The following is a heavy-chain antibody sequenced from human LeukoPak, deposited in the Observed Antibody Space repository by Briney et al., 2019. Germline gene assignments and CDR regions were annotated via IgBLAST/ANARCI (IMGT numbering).Heavy chain of an antibody. CDR2: ISYDGSST. D-gene: IGHD5-24*01. V-gene: IGHV3-30*04. J-gene: IGHJ6*02. CDR3: AGDGHYGMYV. CDR1: GFSFSNYP. Sequence: GGSLRLSCAASGFSFSNYPMQWVRQAPGKGLEWVATISYDGSSTYSAASVKGRFTISRDNAKNTLYLQVNGLRVDDTAVYYCAGDGHYGMYVWGQGTTVTVSS.